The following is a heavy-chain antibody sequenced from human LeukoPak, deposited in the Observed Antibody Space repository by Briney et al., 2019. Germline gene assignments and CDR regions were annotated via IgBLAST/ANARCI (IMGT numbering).Heavy chain of an antibody. CDR2: ISWDSSYT. CDR1: GFTFSDYY. D-gene: IGHD6-19*01. V-gene: IGHV3-11*05. Sequence: IPGGSLRLSCAASGFTFSDYYMSWIRQAPGRGLEWVSYISWDSSYTSYADSVKGRFTISRDNAKNSLYLQMNSLRAEDTALYYCAREGIAVAGTFRAFDIWGQGTMVTVSS. CDR3: AREGIAVAGTFRAFDI. J-gene: IGHJ3*02.